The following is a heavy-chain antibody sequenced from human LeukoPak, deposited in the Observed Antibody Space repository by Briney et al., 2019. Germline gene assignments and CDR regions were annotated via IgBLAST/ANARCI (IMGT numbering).Heavy chain of an antibody. Sequence: GGSLRLSCAASGFTFSSYAMSWVRQAPEKGLEWVSAISGSGGSTYYADSVKGRFTISRDNSKNTLYLQMNSLRAEDTAVYYCAIPLTPYYDFWSGYPDYWGQGTLVTVSS. V-gene: IGHV3-23*01. D-gene: IGHD3-3*01. CDR2: ISGSGGST. J-gene: IGHJ4*02. CDR1: GFTFSSYA. CDR3: AIPLTPYYDFWSGYPDY.